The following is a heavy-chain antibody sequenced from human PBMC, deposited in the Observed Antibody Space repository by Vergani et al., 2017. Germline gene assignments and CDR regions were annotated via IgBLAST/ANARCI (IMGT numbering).Heavy chain of an antibody. V-gene: IGHV3-11*06. CDR3: ASSNCSGCSCRGFIGMDV. CDR1: GFTFSDYY. Sequence: QVQLVESGGGLVKHGGSLRLSCADSGFTFSDYYMSWIRQAPGKGLEWVSYISSSSSYTNYADSVKGRFTISRDNAKNSLYLQMNSLRAEDTAVYYCASSNCSGCSCRGFIGMDVWGQGTTVTVSS. J-gene: IGHJ6*02. CDR2: ISSSSSYT. D-gene: IGHD2-15*01.